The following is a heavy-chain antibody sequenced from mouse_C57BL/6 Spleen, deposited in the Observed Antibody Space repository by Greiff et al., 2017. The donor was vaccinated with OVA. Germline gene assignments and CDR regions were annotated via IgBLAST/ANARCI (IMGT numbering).Heavy chain of an antibody. CDR1: GFTFSDYG. Sequence: EVHLVESGGGLVKPGGSLKLSCAASGFTFSDYGMHWVRQAPEKGLEWVAYISSGSITIYYADTVKGRFTISRDNAKNTLFLQMTILRSEDTAMYYCARGYDCDEGAWFAYWGQGTLVTVSA. CDR2: ISSGSITI. D-gene: IGHD2-4*01. CDR3: ARGYDCDEGAWFAY. J-gene: IGHJ3*01. V-gene: IGHV5-17*01.